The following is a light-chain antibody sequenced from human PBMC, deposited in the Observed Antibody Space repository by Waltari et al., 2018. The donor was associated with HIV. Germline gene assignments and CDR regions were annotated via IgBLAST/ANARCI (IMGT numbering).Light chain of an antibody. CDR3: ASWDDSLNGPV. CDR2: GKN. J-gene: IGLJ2*01. Sequence: QSVLTQPPSASGTPEQRVTISCSGTTPNIARNKVSWFQQFPGTAPKVLIYGKNQRPSGVPDRFSGSKSGTSASLAISGLQSEDEADYYCASWDDSLNGPVFGGGTKLTVV. V-gene: IGLV1-44*01. CDR1: TPNIARNK.